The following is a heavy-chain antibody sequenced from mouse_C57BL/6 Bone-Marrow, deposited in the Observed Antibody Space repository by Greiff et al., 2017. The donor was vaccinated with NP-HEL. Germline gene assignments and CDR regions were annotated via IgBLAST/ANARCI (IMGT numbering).Heavy chain of an antibody. CDR2: INPSTGGT. CDR1: GYSFTGYY. D-gene: IGHD2-4*01. CDR3: AREGDYDYAMDY. V-gene: IGHV1-42*01. J-gene: IGHJ4*01. Sequence: LVESGPELVKPGASVKISCKASGYSFTGYYMNWVKQSPEKSLEWIGEINPSTGGTTYNQKFKAKATLTVDKSSSTAYMQLKSLTSEDSAVYYCAREGDYDYAMDYWGQGTSVTVSS.